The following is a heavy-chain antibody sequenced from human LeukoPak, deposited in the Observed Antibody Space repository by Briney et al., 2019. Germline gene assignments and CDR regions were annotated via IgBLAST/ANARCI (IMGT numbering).Heavy chain of an antibody. V-gene: IGHV4-59*01. J-gene: IGHJ4*02. Sequence: PSETLSLTCTVSGGSISSYYWSWIRQPPGKGLEWIGYIYNSGNTNYNPSLKSRVTISIDTSKNQFSLRLSSVTAADTAVYYCARGGGSYCGGDCSPSDYWGQGTLVTVSS. CDR3: ARGGGSYCGGDCSPSDY. CDR2: IYNSGNT. D-gene: IGHD2-21*02. CDR1: GGSISSYY.